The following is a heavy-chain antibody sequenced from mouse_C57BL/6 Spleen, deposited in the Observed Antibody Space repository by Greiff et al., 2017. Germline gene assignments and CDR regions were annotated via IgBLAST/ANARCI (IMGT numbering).Heavy chain of an antibody. J-gene: IGHJ2*01. V-gene: IGHV1-18*01. D-gene: IGHD1-1*01. CDR2: INPNNGGT. Sequence: VQLQQSGPELVKPGASVKIPCKASGYTFTDYNMDWVKQSHGKSLEWIGDINPNNGGTIYNQKFKGKATLTVDKSSSTAYMELRSLTSEDTAVYYCARSNYGSRASDYWGQGTTLTVSS. CDR1: GYTFTDYN. CDR3: ARSNYGSRASDY.